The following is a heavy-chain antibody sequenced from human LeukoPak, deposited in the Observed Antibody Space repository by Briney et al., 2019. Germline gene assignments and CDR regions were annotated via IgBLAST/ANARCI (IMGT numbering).Heavy chain of an antibody. CDR1: GFPFSSWP. CDR3: ARDGGQIVVVTARDAFDI. D-gene: IGHD2-21*02. J-gene: IGHJ3*02. Sequence: GGSLRLSCAASGFPFSSWPMHWVRQAPGKGLEWMTTISHDGSQTYYADSVKGRLTISRDNSKNTFSLQMNSLRVEDTGVYYCARDGGQIVVVTARDAFDIWGQGTVVTVSS. CDR2: ISHDGSQT. V-gene: IGHV3-30*04.